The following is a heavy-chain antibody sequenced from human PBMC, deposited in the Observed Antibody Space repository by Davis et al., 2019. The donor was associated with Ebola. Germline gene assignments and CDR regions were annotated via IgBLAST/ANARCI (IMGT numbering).Heavy chain of an antibody. D-gene: IGHD1-7*01. Sequence: PGGSLRPSFAPPGSRSSTHGMHWVRQAPGKGLEWVAVISADGTYKYYADSLKGRFTISKDNSKNTLYLQMNSLGPEDTAVYYCARWNGNYPSYCLDYWGQGAPVTVS. V-gene: IGHV3-30*03. J-gene: IGHJ4*02. CDR3: ARWNGNYPSYCLDY. CDR1: GSRSSTHG. CDR2: ISADGTYK.